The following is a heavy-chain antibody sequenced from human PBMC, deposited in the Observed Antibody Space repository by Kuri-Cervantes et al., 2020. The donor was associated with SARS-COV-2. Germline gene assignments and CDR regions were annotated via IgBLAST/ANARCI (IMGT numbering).Heavy chain of an antibody. V-gene: IGHV1-2*02. Sequence: ASVKVSCKAAGYTFSSYSLHWVRQAPGQGLEWMGWINPNSGGTNYAQRFQGRVTMTRDTSISTAYMELSRLRSDDTAVYYCARGGTGIFTWFDPWGQGTLVTVSS. J-gene: IGHJ5*02. CDR2: INPNSGGT. CDR1: GYTFSSYS. CDR3: ARGGTGIFTWFDP.